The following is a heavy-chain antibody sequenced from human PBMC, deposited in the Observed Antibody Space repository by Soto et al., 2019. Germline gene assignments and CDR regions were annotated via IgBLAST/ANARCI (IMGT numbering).Heavy chain of an antibody. D-gene: IGHD1-20*01. CDR3: TTVPRYNWNYLGY. J-gene: IGHJ4*02. Sequence: GESLKISCAASGFTFSNAWMSWVRQAPGKGLEWVGRIKSKTDGGTTDYAAPVKGRFTISRDDSKNTLYLQMNSLKTEDTAVYYFTTVPRYNWNYLGYWGQGTLVTVSS. CDR2: IKSKTDGGTT. CDR1: GFTFSNAW. V-gene: IGHV3-15*01.